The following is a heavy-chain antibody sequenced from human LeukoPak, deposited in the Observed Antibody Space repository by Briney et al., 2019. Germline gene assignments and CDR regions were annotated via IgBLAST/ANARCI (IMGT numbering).Heavy chain of an antibody. CDR2: MNPNSGNT. CDR1: GYTFTSYD. CDR3: VRGGGNLYYYYYMDV. J-gene: IGHJ6*03. Sequence: ASVKVSCKASGYTFTSYDINWVRQATGQGLEWMGWMNPNSGNTGYAQKFQGRVTITRNTSISTAYMELSSLRSEDTAVYYCVRGGGNLYYYYYMDVWGKGTTVTVSS. D-gene: IGHD4-23*01. V-gene: IGHV1-8*03.